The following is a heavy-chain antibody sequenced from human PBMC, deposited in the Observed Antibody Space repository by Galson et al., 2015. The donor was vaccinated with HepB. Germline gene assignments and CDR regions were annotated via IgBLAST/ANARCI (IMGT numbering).Heavy chain of an antibody. CDR1: GYSFNNYW. D-gene: IGHD2-15*01. CDR2: IHPGDSKT. V-gene: IGHV5-51*01. CDR3: ARIEYCSGSSCYSPARY. Sequence: QSGAEVKKPGESLRISCEGSGYSFNNYWIGWVRQMPGKGLEWMGIIHPGDSKTRYSPSFQGHVTISADKSISTAYLQWSSLTASDTAMYYCARIEYCSGSSCYSPARYWGRGTLVTVSS. J-gene: IGHJ4*02.